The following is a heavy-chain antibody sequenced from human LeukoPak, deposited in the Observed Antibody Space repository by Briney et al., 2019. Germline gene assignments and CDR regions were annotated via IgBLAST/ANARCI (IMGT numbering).Heavy chain of an antibody. D-gene: IGHD2-2*01. CDR1: GYSISSGYY. J-gene: IGHJ4*02. V-gene: IGHV4-38-2*01. CDR2: IYHSGST. CDR3: ARGWDVVVPAATYDY. Sequence: PSETLSLTCAVSGYSISSGYYWGWIRQPPGKGLEWIGSIYHSGSTYYNPSLKSRVTISADTSKNQFSLKLSSVTAADTAVYFCARGWDVVVPAATYDYWGQGTLVTVSS.